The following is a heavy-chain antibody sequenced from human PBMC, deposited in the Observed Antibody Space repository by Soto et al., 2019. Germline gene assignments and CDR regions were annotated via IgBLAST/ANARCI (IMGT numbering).Heavy chain of an antibody. Sequence: ASVKVSCKASGYTFTSYGISWVRQAPGQGLEWMGWISAYNGNTNYAQKLQGRVTMTTDTSTSTAYMELRSLRSDDTAVYYCARDREYDFWSGNKQYGMDVWGQGTTVTVS. J-gene: IGHJ6*02. D-gene: IGHD3-3*01. V-gene: IGHV1-18*01. CDR3: ARDREYDFWSGNKQYGMDV. CDR1: GYTFTSYG. CDR2: ISAYNGNT.